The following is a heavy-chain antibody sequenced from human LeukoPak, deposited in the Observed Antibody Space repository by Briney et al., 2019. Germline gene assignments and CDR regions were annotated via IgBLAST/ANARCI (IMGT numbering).Heavy chain of an antibody. Sequence: ASVKVSCKASGYTFTSYDINWVRQATGQGLEWMGWMNPNSGGTNYAQKFQGRVTMTRDTSISTAYMELSRLRSDDTAVYYCARGSRTEDIWGGRSKDTFDIWGQGTMVTVSS. J-gene: IGHJ3*02. CDR1: GYTFTSYD. D-gene: IGHD2-15*01. CDR2: MNPNSGGT. V-gene: IGHV1-2*02. CDR3: ARGSRTEDIWGGRSKDTFDI.